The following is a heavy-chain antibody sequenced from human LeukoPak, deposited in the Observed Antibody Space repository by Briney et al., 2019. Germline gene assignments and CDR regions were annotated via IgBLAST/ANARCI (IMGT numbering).Heavy chain of an antibody. Sequence: ASVKVSCKASGYTFTGYYMHWVRQAPGQGLEWMGWINPNSGGTNYAQKFQGRVTMTRDTSISTAYMELSRLRSDDTAVYYCARAGRRIGRIVGATLAFSYWGQGTLVTVSS. J-gene: IGHJ4*02. V-gene: IGHV1-2*02. CDR1: GYTFTGYY. CDR2: INPNSGGT. D-gene: IGHD1-26*01. CDR3: ARAGRRIGRIVGATLAFSY.